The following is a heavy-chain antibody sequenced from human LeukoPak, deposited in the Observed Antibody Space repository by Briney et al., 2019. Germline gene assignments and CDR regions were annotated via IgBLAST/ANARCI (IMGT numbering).Heavy chain of an antibody. CDR3: ASPQGTVARRAEYFQG. Sequence: SQTLSLTRTVPGGSINSGDYYWSWIRHPPGKGLEGIRYIYYSGSTYYNPSLKGRVTISISTCSDHFSLRLISATHADTAMISCASPQGTVARRAEYFQGSGEGTLVPVYS. J-gene: IGHJ1*01. V-gene: IGHV4-30-4*08. D-gene: IGHD1/OR15-1a*01. CDR1: GGSINSGDYY. CDR2: IYYSGST.